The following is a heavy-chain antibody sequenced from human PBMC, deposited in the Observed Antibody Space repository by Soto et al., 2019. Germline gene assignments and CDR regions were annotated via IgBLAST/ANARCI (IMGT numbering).Heavy chain of an antibody. CDR1: GYTFTGYY. D-gene: IGHD3-10*01. J-gene: IGHJ6*02. CDR3: ARDGSITRGYYYGSGSYYIRYGMDV. Sequence: ASVKVSCKASGYTFTGYYMHWVRQAPGQGLEWMGWINPNSGGTNYAQKFQGRVTMTRDTSISTAYMELSRLRSDDTAVYYCARDGSITRGYYYGSGSYYIRYGMDVWGQGTTVTVSS. V-gene: IGHV1-2*02. CDR2: INPNSGGT.